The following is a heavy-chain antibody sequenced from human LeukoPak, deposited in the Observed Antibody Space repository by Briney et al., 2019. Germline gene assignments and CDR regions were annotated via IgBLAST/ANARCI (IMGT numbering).Heavy chain of an antibody. D-gene: IGHD1-26*01. V-gene: IGHV3-23*01. CDR2: ISGSGGTGT. J-gene: IGHJ6*02. CDR3: VKDRGGSPFYGMDV. CDR1: GFTFSSYA. Sequence: PGGSLRLSCAASGFTFSSYAMSSVRQAPGKGLEWVSTISGSGGTGTYYADSVKGRFTISRDNSKSTLYLPMNSLRAEDTAVYYCVKDRGGSPFYGMDVWGQGTTVTVSS.